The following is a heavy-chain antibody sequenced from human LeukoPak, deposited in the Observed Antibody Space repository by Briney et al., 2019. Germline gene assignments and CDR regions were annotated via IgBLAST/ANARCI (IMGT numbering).Heavy chain of an antibody. D-gene: IGHD3-3*01. V-gene: IGHV1-69*05. CDR1: GGTFSSYA. Sequence: SVKVSCKASGGTFSSYAISWVRQAPGQGLEWMGGIIPIFGTANYAQKFQGRVTITTDESTSTAYMELSSLRSEDTAVYYCARATHPPIFGVVTLDYWGQGTLVTVSS. CDR3: ARATHPPIFGVVTLDY. CDR2: IIPIFGTA. J-gene: IGHJ4*02.